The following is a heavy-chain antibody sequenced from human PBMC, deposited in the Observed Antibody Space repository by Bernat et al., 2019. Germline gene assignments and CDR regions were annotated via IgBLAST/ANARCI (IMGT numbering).Heavy chain of an antibody. D-gene: IGHD2-2*03. CDR2: IKSKTDGGTT. V-gene: IGHV3-15*01. CDR3: ATAPGYWASAPYDY. J-gene: IGHJ4*02. Sequence: EVQLVESGGGLVKSGGSLRVSCVVSGLTFSDAWVSWVRQAPGKGLEWVGRIKSKTDGGTTDYAAPVKGRFIISRDDSKNSLYLQMNNLNTEDTAGYYCATAPGYWASAPYDYWGQGTLVTVSS. CDR1: GLTFSDAW.